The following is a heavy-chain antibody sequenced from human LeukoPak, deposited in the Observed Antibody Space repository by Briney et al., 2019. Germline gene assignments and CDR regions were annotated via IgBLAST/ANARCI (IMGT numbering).Heavy chain of an antibody. D-gene: IGHD2-2*01. J-gene: IGHJ6*03. Sequence: GGSLRLSCAASGFTISNHWMHWVRQAPGKGLVWVSRLSSDGRRTDYAASVKGRFTISRDNAKNTLFLQMNSLRPDDTAVYYCAREVEVVPATMGAYYYYYMDVWGQGTTVTVSS. V-gene: IGHV3-74*01. CDR2: LSSDGRRT. CDR3: AREVEVVPATMGAYYYYYMDV. CDR1: GFTISNHW.